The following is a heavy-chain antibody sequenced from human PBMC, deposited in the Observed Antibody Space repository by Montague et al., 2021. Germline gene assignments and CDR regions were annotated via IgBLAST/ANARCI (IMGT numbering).Heavy chain of an antibody. V-gene: IGHV4-39*07. Sequence: SETLSLTCTVSGASITSNIYDWGWTRQPPGKGLEWIGSIYYSGNSFYQPSLKSRITMAVDTSKNQFSLKLSSVTAADTAIYYCARVFSSWYVGWFDPWGQGTLVTVSS. CDR1: GASITSNIYD. J-gene: IGHJ5*02. CDR3: ARVFSSWYVGWFDP. D-gene: IGHD6-13*01. CDR2: IYYSGNS.